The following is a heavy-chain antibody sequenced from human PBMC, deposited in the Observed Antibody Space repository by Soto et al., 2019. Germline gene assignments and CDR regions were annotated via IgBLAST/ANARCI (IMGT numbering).Heavy chain of an antibody. CDR2: FDPEDGET. D-gene: IGHD6-6*01. CDR3: ATREYSSSSVRGNDAFDL. CDR1: GYTLTELS. J-gene: IGHJ3*01. Sequence: ASVKVSCQVSGYTLTELSMHWVRQAPGKGLEWMGGFDPEDGETIYAQKFQGRVTMTEDTSTDTAYMELSSLRSEDTAVYYCATREYSSSSVRGNDAFDLWGQGTMVTVSS. V-gene: IGHV1-24*01.